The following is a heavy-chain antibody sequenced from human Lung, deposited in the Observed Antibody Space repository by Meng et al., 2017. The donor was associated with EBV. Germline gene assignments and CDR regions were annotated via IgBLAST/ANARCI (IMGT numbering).Heavy chain of an antibody. CDR2: IGHSGIT. CDR1: GGSISTSGDY. D-gene: IGHD6-19*01. CDR3: VRSSGWVRTGFDP. J-gene: IGHJ5*02. V-gene: IGHV4-39*01. Sequence: PRLTELGQELVKPSESLSRTCSVSGGSISTSGDYWGWILQPPGTGLEWIGSIGHSGITYYTPSLKSRVTVSIDTSKSQFSLKLTSVVAADTAVYYCVRSSGWVRTGFDPWGQGTLVTVSS.